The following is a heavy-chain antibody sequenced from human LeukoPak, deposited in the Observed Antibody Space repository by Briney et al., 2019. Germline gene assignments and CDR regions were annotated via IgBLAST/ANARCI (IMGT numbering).Heavy chain of an antibody. CDR2: IYYSGST. Sequence: PSETLSLTCTASGGSISSGGYYWSWIRQHPGKGLEWIGYIYYSGSTYYNPSLKSRVTISVDTSKNQFSLKLSSVTAADTAVYYCARVFYYGSGSYITFDYWGQGTLVTVSS. V-gene: IGHV4-31*03. CDR1: GGSISSGGYY. J-gene: IGHJ4*02. CDR3: ARVFYYGSGSYITFDY. D-gene: IGHD3-10*01.